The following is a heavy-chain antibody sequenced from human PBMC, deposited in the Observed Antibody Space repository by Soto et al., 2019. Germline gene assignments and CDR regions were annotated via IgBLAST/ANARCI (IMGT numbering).Heavy chain of an antibody. J-gene: IGHJ5*02. D-gene: IGHD3-3*01. CDR2: ISAYDGKT. CDR1: GYTFTSYA. V-gene: IGHV1-18*01. CDR3: ARDPHEFWTSYWFDP. Sequence: GASVKVSCKASGYTFTSYAMHWVRQAPGQGLELMGWISAYDGKTTYAEKFQGRVTLTTDTSTSTAYMELRSLGSDDTAIYYCARDPHEFWTSYWFDPWGQGTPVTVSS.